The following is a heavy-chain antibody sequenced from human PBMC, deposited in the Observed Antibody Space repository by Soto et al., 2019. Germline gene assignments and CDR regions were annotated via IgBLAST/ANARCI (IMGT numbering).Heavy chain of an antibody. Sequence: QVQLVQSGAEVKKPGSSVKVSCKASGGTFRRYSISWVRQAPGQGLEWMGGIVPIFGTTNYAQKFQGRVTITAEESTSTSYMELRSLRSEDTAMYYCARGGSGYVWFNEFWGQGTLVTVSS. D-gene: IGHD3-22*01. CDR2: IVPIFGTT. CDR3: ARGGSGYVWFNEF. CDR1: GGTFRRYS. J-gene: IGHJ4*02. V-gene: IGHV1-69*01.